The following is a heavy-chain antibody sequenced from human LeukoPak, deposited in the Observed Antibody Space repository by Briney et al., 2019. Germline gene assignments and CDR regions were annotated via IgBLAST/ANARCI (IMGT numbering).Heavy chain of an antibody. CDR3: ARDVRDIVVVPAAHFDY. CDR2: IYYSGST. V-gene: IGHV4-59*12. D-gene: IGHD2-2*01. Sequence: SETLSLTCTVSGGSISSYYWSWIRQPPGKGLEWVGYIYYSGSTYYNPSLKSRVTISVDTSKNQFSLKLSSVTAADTAVYYCARDVRDIVVVPAAHFDYWGQGTLVTVSS. J-gene: IGHJ4*02. CDR1: GGSISSYY.